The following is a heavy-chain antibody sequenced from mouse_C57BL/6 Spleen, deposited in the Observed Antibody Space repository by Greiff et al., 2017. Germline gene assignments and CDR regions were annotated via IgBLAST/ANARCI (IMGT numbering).Heavy chain of an antibody. J-gene: IGHJ2*01. CDR3: ARWDYGSRYYFNY. V-gene: IGHV1-64*01. Sequence: QVQLQQSGAELVKPGASVKLSCKASGYTFTSYWMHWVKQRPGQGLEWIGMIHPNSGSTNYNEKFKSKATLTVDKSSSTAYMQLSSLTSEDSAVYYCARWDYGSRYYFNYWGQGTTLTVSS. CDR2: IHPNSGST. D-gene: IGHD1-1*01. CDR1: GYTFTSYW.